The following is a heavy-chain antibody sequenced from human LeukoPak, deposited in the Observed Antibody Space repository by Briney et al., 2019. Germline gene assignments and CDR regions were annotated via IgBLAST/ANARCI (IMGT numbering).Heavy chain of an antibody. J-gene: IGHJ4*02. Sequence: ASVKVSCKASGYTFTSYAMHWVRQAPGQRPEWMGWINAGNGNTKYSQKFQGRVTITRDTSASTAYMELSSLRSEDTAVYYCARVGYHYDSSGYYLGYWGQGTLVTVSS. V-gene: IGHV1-3*01. CDR1: GYTFTSYA. CDR3: ARVGYHYDSSGYYLGY. CDR2: INAGNGNT. D-gene: IGHD3-22*01.